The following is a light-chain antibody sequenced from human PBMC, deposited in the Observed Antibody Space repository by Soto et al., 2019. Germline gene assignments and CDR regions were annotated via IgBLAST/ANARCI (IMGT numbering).Light chain of an antibody. Sequence: EIVLTQSPSTLSVSPGERATLSCRASQSVSEYLAWYQQKPGQAPRLLIYGASTRATGIPARFSGSGSGTEFTLTISGLLPEDFAAYHCQQLYTFPFTFGQGTRLEIK. CDR1: QSVSEY. J-gene: IGKJ5*01. CDR3: QQLYTFPFT. V-gene: IGKV3-15*01. CDR2: GAS.